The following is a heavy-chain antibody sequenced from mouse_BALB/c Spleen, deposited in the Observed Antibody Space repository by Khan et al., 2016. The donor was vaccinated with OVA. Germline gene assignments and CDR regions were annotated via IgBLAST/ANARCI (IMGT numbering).Heavy chain of an antibody. CDR1: GFTFSSFG. V-gene: IGHV5-17*02. J-gene: IGHJ2*01. CDR3: ARGSWAY. CDR2: IISGSTTI. D-gene: IGHD4-1*01. Sequence: EVELVESGGGLVQPGGSRKLSCAASGFTFSSFGIHWVRQALQKGLQWVAYIISGSTTIYYPDPVKGRFTISRDNAKNTLFLQMTSLRSEDTAVYYCARGSWAYWGQGTTLTVSS.